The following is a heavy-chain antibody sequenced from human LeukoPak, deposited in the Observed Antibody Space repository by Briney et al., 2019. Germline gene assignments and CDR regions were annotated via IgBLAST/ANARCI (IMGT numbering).Heavy chain of an antibody. J-gene: IGHJ4*02. CDR3: AREYLEYGSGNDYFDY. D-gene: IGHD3-10*01. Sequence: PSGTLSLTCTVSGDSISRYNWWSWVRQSPEKGLEWLGEIYHTGSVNYNPSLKSRVTISIDNSKNQFSLKVSSVTAADTAVYYCAREYLEYGSGNDYFDYWGQGTLVTVSS. CDR2: IYHTGSV. V-gene: IGHV4-4*02. CDR1: GDSISRYNW.